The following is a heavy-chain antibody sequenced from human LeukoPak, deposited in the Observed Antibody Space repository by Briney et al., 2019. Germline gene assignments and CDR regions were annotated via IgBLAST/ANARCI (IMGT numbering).Heavy chain of an antibody. CDR1: GFTFTSSA. CDR3: AAGLGESSGYYYVFGLS. CDR2: IVVGSGNT. J-gene: IGHJ5*02. D-gene: IGHD3-22*01. V-gene: IGHV1-58*01. Sequence: GASAKVSCKASGFTFTSSAVQWVRQARGQRLEWIGWIVVGSGNTNYAQKFQERVTITRDMSTSTAHMELSSLRSEDTAVYYCAAGLGESSGYYYVFGLSWGQGTLVTVSS.